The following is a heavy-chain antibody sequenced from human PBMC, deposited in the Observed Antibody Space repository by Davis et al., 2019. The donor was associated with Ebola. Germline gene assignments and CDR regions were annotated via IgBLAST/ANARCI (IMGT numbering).Heavy chain of an antibody. D-gene: IGHD3-3*01. Sequence: GSLRLSCTVSGGSVSSGSYYWSWIRQPPGKGLEWIGYIYYSGSTNYKPSLKSRVTISVDTSKNQFSLQLNSVTPEDTAVYYCARVSDFWSGYYIFDPWGQGTLVTVSS. CDR1: GGSVSSGSYY. V-gene: IGHV4-61*01. CDR2: IYYSGST. J-gene: IGHJ5*02. CDR3: ARVSDFWSGYYIFDP.